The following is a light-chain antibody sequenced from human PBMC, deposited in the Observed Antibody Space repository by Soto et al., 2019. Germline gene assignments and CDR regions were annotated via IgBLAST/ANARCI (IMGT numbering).Light chain of an antibody. J-gene: IGLJ2*01. CDR2: DVS. CDR1: SSDVGGYNS. CDR3: SSYTSSSTVV. V-gene: IGLV2-14*03. Sequence: QSVLTQPASVSGSPGQSITISCTGTSSDVGGYNSVSWYQQHPGKATKLMIYDVSNRPSGVSNRFSGSKSVNTASLTISGLQAEDEADYYCSSYTSSSTVVFGGGTKLTVL.